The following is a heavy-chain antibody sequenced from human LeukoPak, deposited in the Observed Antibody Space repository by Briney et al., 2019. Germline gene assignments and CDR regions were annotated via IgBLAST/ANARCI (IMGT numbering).Heavy chain of an antibody. CDR1: GYSISSGFY. CDR2: IYHSGST. J-gene: IGHJ6*03. D-gene: IGHD6-13*01. V-gene: IGHV4-38-2*02. CDR3: ARDNQQRYYMDV. Sequence: PSETLSLTCTVSGYSISSGFYWGWIRQPPGKGLEWIGSIYHSGSTYYNPSLKSRVTISIDTSKNQFSLKLSSVTAADTAVYYCARDNQQRYYMDVWGKGTTVTVSS.